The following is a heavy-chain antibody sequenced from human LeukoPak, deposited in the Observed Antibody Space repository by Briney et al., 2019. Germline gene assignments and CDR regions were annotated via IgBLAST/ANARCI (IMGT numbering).Heavy chain of an antibody. D-gene: IGHD3-10*01. CDR2: INPNSGGT. V-gene: IGHV1-2*02. CDR1: GYTFTGYY. Sequence: ASVKVSRKASGYTFTGYYMHWVRQAPGQGLEWMGWINPNSGGTNYAQKFQGRVTMTRDTSISTAYMELSRLRSDDTAVYYCARWFGELWGAFDIWGQGTMVTVSS. J-gene: IGHJ3*02. CDR3: ARWFGELWGAFDI.